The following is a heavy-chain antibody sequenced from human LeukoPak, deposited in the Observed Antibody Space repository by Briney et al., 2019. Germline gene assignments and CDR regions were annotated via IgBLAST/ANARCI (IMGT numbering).Heavy chain of an antibody. Sequence: SVKVSFKASGFTFTSSAMQWVRQARGQRPEWIGWIVVGGGNTNYAQKFQERVTITRDMSTSTAYMELSSLRSEDTAVYYCSAGVPADTEFWYFDLWGRGTLVTVSS. J-gene: IGHJ2*01. CDR1: GFTFTSSA. CDR2: IVVGGGNT. D-gene: IGHD5-18*01. V-gene: IGHV1-58*02. CDR3: SAGVPADTEFWYFDL.